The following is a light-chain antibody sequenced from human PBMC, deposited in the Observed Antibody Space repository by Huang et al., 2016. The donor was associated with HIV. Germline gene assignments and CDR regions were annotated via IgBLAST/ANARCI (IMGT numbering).Light chain of an antibody. J-gene: IGKJ4*01. CDR2: GAS. V-gene: IGKV3-15*01. Sequence: IVLTQSPVSLSVSPGERVTLSCRSSQSIDSTLAVYQQKPGQAPRLLISGASTRATGIPDRFSGSVSGTEFTLTIDSLQSEDFAVYYCQHYNNWPAFGGGTKVDI. CDR3: QHYNNWPA. CDR1: QSIDST.